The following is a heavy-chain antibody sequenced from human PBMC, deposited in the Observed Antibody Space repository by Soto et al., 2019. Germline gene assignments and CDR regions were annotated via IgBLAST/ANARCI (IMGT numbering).Heavy chain of an antibody. J-gene: IGHJ4*02. CDR3: ARERSIAVARTGIVGY. V-gene: IGHV1-3*01. Sequence: ASVKVSCKASGYTFTSYAMHWVRQAPGQRLEWMGWINAGNGNTKYSQKFQGRVTITRDTSASTAYMELSSLRSEDTAVYYCARERSIAVARTGIVGYWGQGTLVTLSS. CDR2: INAGNGNT. CDR1: GYTFTSYA. D-gene: IGHD6-19*01.